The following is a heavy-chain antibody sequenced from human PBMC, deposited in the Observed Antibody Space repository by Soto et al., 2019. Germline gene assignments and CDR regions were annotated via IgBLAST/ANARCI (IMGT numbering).Heavy chain of an antibody. CDR3: AKGGTRWGLLHDY. CDR2: ISDDGSNK. Sequence: SLRLSCAASGFTFSTYDMHWVRQVPGKGLEWVAFISDDGSNKYYADSVKGRFTISRDNSKNTLYVQMNSLRTEDTAVYYCAKGGTRWGLLHDYWGQGTPVTVSS. CDR1: GFTFSTYD. V-gene: IGHV3-30*18. D-gene: IGHD2-21*01. J-gene: IGHJ4*02.